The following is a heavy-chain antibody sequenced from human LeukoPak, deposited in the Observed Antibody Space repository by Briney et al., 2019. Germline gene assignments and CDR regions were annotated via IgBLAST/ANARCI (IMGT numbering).Heavy chain of an antibody. CDR2: ISGSGGST. J-gene: IGHJ4*02. D-gene: IGHD3-22*01. CDR3: AKIGVGDHKGTDY. Sequence: GGSLRLSCAASGFTFSSYAMSWVRQAPGKGLEWVSSISGSGGSTYYADSVKGRFTISRDNSKNTLYLQMNSLRAEDTAVYYCAKIGVGDHKGTDYWGQGTLVTVSA. V-gene: IGHV3-23*01. CDR1: GFTFSSYA.